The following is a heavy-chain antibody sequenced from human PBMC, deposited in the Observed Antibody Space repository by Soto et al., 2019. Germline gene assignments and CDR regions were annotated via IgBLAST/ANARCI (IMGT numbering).Heavy chain of an antibody. J-gene: IGHJ4*02. Sequence: WGSLRLSCAASGFIFSNYAMTWVRQAPGKGLEWVSSISGSGGNTYYTDSVKGRFTISRDNSKNTLYLQMNSLRAEDTAVYYCAKVKQTQLLFPQFDYWGQGTLVTVSS. D-gene: IGHD2-2*01. CDR1: GFIFSNYA. CDR2: ISGSGGNT. CDR3: AKVKQTQLLFPQFDY. V-gene: IGHV3-23*01.